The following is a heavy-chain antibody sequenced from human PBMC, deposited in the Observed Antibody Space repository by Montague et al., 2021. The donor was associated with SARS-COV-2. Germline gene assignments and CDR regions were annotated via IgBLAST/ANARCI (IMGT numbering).Heavy chain of an antibody. Sequence: SETRSLTCTVSGFSIGSGDYWSWIRQPPGKGLEWIGYIYYSGSTNYNPSLKSRVTISVDTSKNQFSLKLSSVTAADTAVYYCARDPWRITIFGVVTRYGMDVWGQGTTVTVSS. J-gene: IGHJ6*02. CDR1: GFSIGSGDY. CDR2: IYYSGST. V-gene: IGHV4-59*01. CDR3: ARDPWRITIFGVVTRYGMDV. D-gene: IGHD3-3*01.